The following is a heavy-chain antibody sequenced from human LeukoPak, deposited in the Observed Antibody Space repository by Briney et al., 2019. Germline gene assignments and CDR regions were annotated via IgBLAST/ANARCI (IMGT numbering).Heavy chain of an antibody. CDR1: GYTFTSYG. CDR3: ASIAYSSGWYDCDY. J-gene: IGHJ4*02. V-gene: IGHV1-18*01. CDR2: ISAYNGNT. D-gene: IGHD6-19*01. Sequence: GASVKVSCKASGYTFTSYGISWVRQVPGQGLEWMGWISAYNGNTNYAQKLQGRVTMTTDASTSTAYMELRSLRSDDTAVYYCASIAYSSGWYDCDYWGQGTLVTVSS.